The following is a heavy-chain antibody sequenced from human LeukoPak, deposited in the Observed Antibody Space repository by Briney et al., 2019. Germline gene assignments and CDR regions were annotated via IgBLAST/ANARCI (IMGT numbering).Heavy chain of an antibody. CDR1: GFTFSSYS. CDR2: ISSSSSYI. CDR3: ARDPTGYYFDY. Sequence: GGSLRLSCAASGFTFSSYSMNWVRQAPGKGLEWVSSISSSSSYIYYADSVKGRFTISRDNAKNSLYLQMNSLRAGDTAVYYCARDPTGYYFDYWGQGTLVTVSS. D-gene: IGHD2-15*01. J-gene: IGHJ4*02. V-gene: IGHV3-21*01.